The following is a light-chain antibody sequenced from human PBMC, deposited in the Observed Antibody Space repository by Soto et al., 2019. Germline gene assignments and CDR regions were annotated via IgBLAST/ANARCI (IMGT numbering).Light chain of an antibody. Sequence: DIQMTQAPSTLSASVGDRVTITCRASPSISSWLAWYQQKPGKAPKLLIYKASSLESGVPSRFSGSGSGTEFMLTIRSLQPDDFATYYCQQYNIYWTFGQGTKVEI. CDR3: QQYNIYWT. J-gene: IGKJ1*01. V-gene: IGKV1-5*03. CDR1: PSISSW. CDR2: KAS.